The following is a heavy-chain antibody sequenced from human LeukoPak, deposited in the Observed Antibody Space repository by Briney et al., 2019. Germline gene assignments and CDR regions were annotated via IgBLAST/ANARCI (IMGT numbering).Heavy chain of an antibody. Sequence: SESLSLTRRVSGGFISKYYWCCIPPPPRKRLEWMGYIYYNGNTNYNPCLRRRVTISLDTSKNQFSLKLSSVAAADTAVYYCARDGGSIAAPNILYYSYYGMDVWGQGTTVTVSS. CDR1: GGFISKYY. J-gene: IGHJ6*02. D-gene: IGHD6-6*01. V-gene: IGHV4-59*01. CDR3: ARDGGSIAAPNILYYSYYGMDV. CDR2: IYYNGNT.